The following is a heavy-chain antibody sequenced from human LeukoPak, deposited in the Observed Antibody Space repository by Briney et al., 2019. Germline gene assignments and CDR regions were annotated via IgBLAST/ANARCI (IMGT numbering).Heavy chain of an antibody. CDR3: VRTRNDYGDPYDAFDI. CDR2: ISGSGGST. V-gene: IGHV3-23*01. D-gene: IGHD4-17*01. J-gene: IGHJ3*02. CDR1: GFTFSSYA. Sequence: GGSLRLSCAASGFTFSSYAMSWVRQAPGKGLEWVSAISGSGGSTYYADSVKGRFTISRDNSKNTLYLQMNSLRAEDTAVYYCVRTRNDYGDPYDAFDIWGQGTMVTVSP.